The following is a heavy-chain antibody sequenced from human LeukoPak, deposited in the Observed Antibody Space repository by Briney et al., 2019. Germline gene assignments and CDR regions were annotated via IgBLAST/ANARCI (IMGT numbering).Heavy chain of an antibody. J-gene: IGHJ6*02. Sequence: PGGSLRLSCAASGFTFSTYAVHWVRQAPGKGLEWVAVISYDGSKRYYADSVKGRFTISRDNSKNSLYLQMSNLRAEDTAVDFCARGGGLDVWGQGATVTVSS. CDR2: ISYDGSKR. V-gene: IGHV3-30-3*01. CDR3: ARGGGLDV. CDR1: GFTFSTYA. D-gene: IGHD3-16*01.